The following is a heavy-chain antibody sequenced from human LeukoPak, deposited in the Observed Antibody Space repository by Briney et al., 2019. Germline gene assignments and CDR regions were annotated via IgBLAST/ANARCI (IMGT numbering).Heavy chain of an antibody. CDR1: GGSISSYY. CDR3: AREPYGDYITDY. V-gene: IGHV4-59*01. J-gene: IGHJ4*02. CDR2: IYYSGST. D-gene: IGHD4-17*01. Sequence: KPSETLSLTCTVSGGSISSYYWSWIRQPPGKGLEWIGYIYYSGSTNYNPSLKSRVTISVDTSKNQFSLKLSSVTAADTAVYYCAREPYGDYITDYWGQGTLVTVSS.